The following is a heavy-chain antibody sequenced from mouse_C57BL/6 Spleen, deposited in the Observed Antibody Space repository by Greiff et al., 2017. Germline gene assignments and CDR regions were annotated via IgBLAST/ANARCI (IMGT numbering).Heavy chain of an antibody. CDR1: GYTFTSYW. CDR3: ARRNWALDY. V-gene: IGHV1-52*01. CDR2: IDPSDSET. J-gene: IGHJ2*01. Sequence: QVQLKQPGAELVRPGSSVKLSCKASGYTFTSYWMHWVKQRPIQGLEWIGNIDPSDSETHYNQKFKDKATLTVDKSSSTAYMQLSSLTSEDSAVYYCARRNWALDYWGQGTTLTVSS. D-gene: IGHD4-1*01.